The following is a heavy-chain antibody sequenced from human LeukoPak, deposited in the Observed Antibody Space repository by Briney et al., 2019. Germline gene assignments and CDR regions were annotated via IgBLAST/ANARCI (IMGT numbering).Heavy chain of an antibody. V-gene: IGHV1-69*13. CDR1: GYTSISYD. J-gene: IGHJ4*02. CDR3: AGYCGGDCHPQDY. D-gene: IGHD2-21*01. CDR2: IIPIFGTA. Sequence: GASVKVSCKASGYTSISYDINWVRQATGQGLEWMGGIIPIFGTANYAQKFQGRVTITADESTSTAYMELSSLRSEDTAVYYCAGYCGGDCHPQDYWGQGTLVTVSS.